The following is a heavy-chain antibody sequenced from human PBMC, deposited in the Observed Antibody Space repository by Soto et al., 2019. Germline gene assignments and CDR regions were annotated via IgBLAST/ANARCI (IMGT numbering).Heavy chain of an antibody. Sequence: QVQLVQSGAEVKKPGASVKVSCKTSGYTFTSYGISWVRQAPRQGLEWMGWISGYNDNTNYAQKLQGSVTMTTDTSTGTAYMELRSLRSDDTAVYYCARDFYGMDVWGQGTTVTVS. CDR2: ISGYNDNT. CDR3: ARDFYGMDV. V-gene: IGHV1-18*01. J-gene: IGHJ6*02. CDR1: GYTFTSYG.